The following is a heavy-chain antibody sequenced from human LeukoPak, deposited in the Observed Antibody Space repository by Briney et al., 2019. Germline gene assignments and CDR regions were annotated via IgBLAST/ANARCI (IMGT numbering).Heavy chain of an antibody. CDR3: ARALPKAAQSFDY. CDR1: GGSFSGYY. Sequence: PSETLSLTCAVYGGSFSGYYWSWIRQPPGKGLEWIGEINHSGSTNYNPSLKSRVTISVDTSKNQFSLKLSSVTAADTAVYYCARALPKAAQSFDYWGQGTLVTVSS. CDR2: INHSGST. V-gene: IGHV4-34*01. J-gene: IGHJ4*02. D-gene: IGHD6-6*01.